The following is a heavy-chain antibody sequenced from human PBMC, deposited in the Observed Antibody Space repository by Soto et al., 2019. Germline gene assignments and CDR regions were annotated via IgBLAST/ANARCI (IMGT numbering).Heavy chain of an antibody. V-gene: IGHV3-23*01. J-gene: IGHJ6*02. CDR3: AKGGSRGYYHYGMDV. CDR2: ITGSGGST. CDR1: GFTFNAYA. Sequence: GGSLRLSCAASGFTFNAYAMSWVRQAPGKGLEWVSAITGSGGSTYYADSVKGRFTISRDNSKNTLYLQMTSLRAEDTAVYYCAKGGSRGYYHYGMDVPGQRTTVTVSS. D-gene: IGHD2-2*01.